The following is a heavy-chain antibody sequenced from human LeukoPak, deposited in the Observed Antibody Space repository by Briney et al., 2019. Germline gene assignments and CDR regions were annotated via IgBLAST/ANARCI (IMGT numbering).Heavy chain of an antibody. CDR1: GFTFSSYG. J-gene: IGHJ5*02. CDR3: ASSIPPPTVTDSNWFDP. CDR2: ISYDGSNK. V-gene: IGHV3-30*03. Sequence: GRSLRLSCAASGFTFSSYGMHWVRQAPGKGLEWVAVISYDGSNKYYADSVKGRFTISRDNSKNTLYLQMNSLRAEDTAVYYCASSIPPPTVTDSNWFDPWGQGTLVTVSS. D-gene: IGHD4-17*01.